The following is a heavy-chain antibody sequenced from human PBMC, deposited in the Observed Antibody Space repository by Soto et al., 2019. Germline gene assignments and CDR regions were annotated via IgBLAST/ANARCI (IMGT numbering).Heavy chain of an antibody. CDR1: CGSFIGYY. CDR2: INHSGST. J-gene: IGHJ4*02. CDR3: ARGGRARPFDY. Sequence: SATLSLTGAVYCGSFIGYYWIWIRQPPGKGLEWIGEINHSGSTNYNPSLKSRVTISVDTSKNQFSLKLSSVTAADTAVYYCARGGRARPFDYWGQGTLVTVSS. D-gene: IGHD6-6*01. V-gene: IGHV4-34*01.